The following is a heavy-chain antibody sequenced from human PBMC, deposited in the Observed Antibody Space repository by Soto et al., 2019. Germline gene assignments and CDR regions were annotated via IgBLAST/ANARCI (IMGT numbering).Heavy chain of an antibody. J-gene: IGHJ3*01. V-gene: IGHV3-9*01. CDR1: GFTFDNYP. CDR3: AKDRDGGSYFDLPDSFDV. D-gene: IGHD1-26*01. CDR2: ISWNSDKI. Sequence: EVLLVESGGGLVQPGRSLKLSCAASGFTFDNYPMHWVRQAPGKGLEWVSTISWNSDKIAYADSVKGRFTVSRDNAKNSLYLQMNSLRVDDTALYYCAKDRDGGSYFDLPDSFDVWGQGTVGTGSS.